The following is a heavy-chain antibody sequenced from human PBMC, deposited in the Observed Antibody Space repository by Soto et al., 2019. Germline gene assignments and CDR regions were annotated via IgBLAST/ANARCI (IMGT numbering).Heavy chain of an antibody. CDR3: ARLAARSRRYYYYGMDV. D-gene: IGHD6-6*01. V-gene: IGHV5-51*01. J-gene: IGHJ6*02. CDR1: GYSFTSYW. Sequence: VESLKISCKGSGYSFTSYWIGWVRQMPGKGLEWMGIIYPGDSDTRYSPSFQGQVTISADKSISTAYLQWSSLKASDTAMYYCARLAARSRRYYYYGMDVWGQGTTVTVSS. CDR2: IYPGDSDT.